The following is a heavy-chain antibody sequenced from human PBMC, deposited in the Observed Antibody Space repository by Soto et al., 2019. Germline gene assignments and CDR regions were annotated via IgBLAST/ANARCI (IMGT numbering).Heavy chain of an antibody. CDR1: GYTFTGYY. Sequence: EASVKVSCKASGYTFTGYYMHWVRQAPGQGLEWMGWINPNSGGTNYAQKFQGWVTMTRDTSISTAYMELSRLRSDDTAVYYCARGAAVAGTKDAFDIWGQGTMVTVSS. D-gene: IGHD6-19*01. V-gene: IGHV1-2*04. CDR2: INPNSGGT. CDR3: ARGAAVAGTKDAFDI. J-gene: IGHJ3*02.